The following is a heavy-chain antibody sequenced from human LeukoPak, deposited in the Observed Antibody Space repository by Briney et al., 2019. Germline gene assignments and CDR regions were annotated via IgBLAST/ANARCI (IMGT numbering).Heavy chain of an antibody. CDR3: AKPHFDD. V-gene: IGHV3-30*02. CDR1: GFTFSSYS. Sequence: GGSLRLSCAASGFTFSSYSMNWVRQAPGKGLEWVAFIRYDGSNKYYADSVKGRFTISRDNSKNTLYLQMNSLRAGDTAVYYCAKPHFDDWGQGTLVTVSS. J-gene: IGHJ4*02. CDR2: IRYDGSNK.